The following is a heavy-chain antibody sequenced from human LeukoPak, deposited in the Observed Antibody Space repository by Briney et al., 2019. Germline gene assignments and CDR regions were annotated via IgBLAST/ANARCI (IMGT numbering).Heavy chain of an antibody. V-gene: IGHV3-72*01. CDR2: SRNRAKSYTT. J-gene: IGHJ4*02. CDR3: SRDASGDH. CDR1: GFTFSDHY. Sequence: GGSLRLSCAVSGFTFSDHYMDWVRQAPGKGLEWVGRSRNRAKSYTTDYAASVKGRFTISRDDSKSTLYLQMNSLETEDTAVYYCSRDASGDHWGQGTLVTVSS.